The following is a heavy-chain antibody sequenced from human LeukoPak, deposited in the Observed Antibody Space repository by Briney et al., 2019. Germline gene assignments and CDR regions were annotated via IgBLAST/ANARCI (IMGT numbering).Heavy chain of an antibody. CDR3: ARGWCGGSCHRPSYYFDY. CDR1: GFTFSSYG. D-gene: IGHD2-15*01. Sequence: GGSLRLSCAASGFTFSSYGMHWVRQAPGKGLEWVAVIWYDGSNKYYADSVKGRFTISRDNSKNTLYLQMNSLRAEDTAVYYCARGWCGGSCHRPSYYFDYWGQGTLVTVSS. CDR2: IWYDGSNK. V-gene: IGHV3-33*01. J-gene: IGHJ4*02.